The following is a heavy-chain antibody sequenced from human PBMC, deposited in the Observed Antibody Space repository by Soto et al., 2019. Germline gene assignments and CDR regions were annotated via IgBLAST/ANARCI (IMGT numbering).Heavy chain of an antibody. Sequence: GGSLRLSCAGSGDTLSDHYIDWVRQAPGKGLEWVGRSRDKAQGYSTAYAASVKGRFTTSRDESKTSVYLQMNSLKTEDTAVYYCVSATYFSDSRGSPRCFHYWGQGTLVTVSS. CDR1: GDTLSDHY. CDR2: SRDKAQGYST. V-gene: IGHV3-72*01. J-gene: IGHJ4*02. D-gene: IGHD3-22*01. CDR3: VSATYFSDSRGSPRCFHY.